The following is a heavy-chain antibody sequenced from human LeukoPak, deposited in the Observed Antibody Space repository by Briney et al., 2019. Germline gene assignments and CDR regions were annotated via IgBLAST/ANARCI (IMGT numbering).Heavy chain of an antibody. J-gene: IGHJ4*02. D-gene: IGHD3-22*01. CDR2: ISGSSSYI. CDR1: GFTFSTYT. CDR3: ARDLSGYSSLLDY. V-gene: IGHV3-21*01. Sequence: GGSLRLSCAASGFTFSTYTMNWIRQAPGKGLEWVSSISGSSSYIYYADSVKGRLTTSRDNAKNSLYLQMNSLRAEDTAVYYCARDLSGYSSLLDYWGQGTLVTVSS.